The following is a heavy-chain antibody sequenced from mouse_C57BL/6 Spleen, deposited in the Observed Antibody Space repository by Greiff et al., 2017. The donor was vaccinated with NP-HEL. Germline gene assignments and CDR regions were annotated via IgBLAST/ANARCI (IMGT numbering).Heavy chain of an antibody. CDR1: GYTFTSYW. D-gene: IGHD6-1*01. CDR3: ARGGHPMDY. J-gene: IGHJ4*01. CDR2: IYPSDSET. V-gene: IGHV1-61*01. Sequence: QVQLQQPGAELVRPGSSAKLSCKASGYTFTSYWMDWVKQRPGQGLEWIGNIYPSDSETHYNQKFKDKATLTVDKSSSTAYMQLSSLTSEDSAVYYCARGGHPMDYWGQGTSVTVSS.